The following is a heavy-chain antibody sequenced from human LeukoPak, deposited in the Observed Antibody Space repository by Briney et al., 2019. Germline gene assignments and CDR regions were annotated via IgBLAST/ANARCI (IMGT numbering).Heavy chain of an antibody. CDR1: ELAFSTYA. J-gene: IGHJ5*02. D-gene: IGHD4-17*01. Sequence: TGGSLRLSCAASELAFSTYAFTWFRQAPGKGLEWISYISVSGGVVYFADSVRGRFAISRDNAENSLNLHMNSLRPEDTAIYYCMGVGADHGFSHWFDPWGQGTLVTVSS. CDR3: MGVGADHGFSHWFDP. V-gene: IGHV3-48*03. CDR2: ISVSGGVV.